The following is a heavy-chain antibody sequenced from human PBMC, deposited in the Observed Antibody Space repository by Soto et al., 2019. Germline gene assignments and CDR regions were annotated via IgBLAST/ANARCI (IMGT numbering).Heavy chain of an antibody. Sequence: GGSLRLSCAASGFTFSSYWMSWVRQAPGKGLEWVANIKQDGSEKYYVDSVKGRFTISRDNAKNSLYLQMNSLRAEDTAVYYCARASSDWITIFGVVIIPYYYFDYWGQGTLVTVS. D-gene: IGHD3-3*01. CDR1: GFTFSSYW. CDR2: IKQDGSEK. J-gene: IGHJ4*02. V-gene: IGHV3-7*01. CDR3: ARASSDWITIFGVVIIPYYYFDY.